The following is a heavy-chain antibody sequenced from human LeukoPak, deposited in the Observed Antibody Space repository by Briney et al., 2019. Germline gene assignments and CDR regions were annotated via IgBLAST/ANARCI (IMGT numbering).Heavy chain of an antibody. Sequence: ASVKVSCKASGYTFTSYDINWVRQATGQGLEWMGWMNPNSGNTGDAQKFQGRVTMTRNTSINTAYMELSSLRSEDTAVYYCARGRTRYSGYDYAYWGQGTLVTVSS. CDR2: MNPNSGNT. CDR3: ARGRTRYSGYDYAY. D-gene: IGHD5-12*01. V-gene: IGHV1-8*01. CDR1: GYTFTSYD. J-gene: IGHJ4*02.